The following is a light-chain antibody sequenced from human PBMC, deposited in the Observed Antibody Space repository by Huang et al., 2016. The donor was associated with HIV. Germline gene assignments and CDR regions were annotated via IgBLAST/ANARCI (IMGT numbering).Light chain of an antibody. CDR1: QDIGND. CDR2: ASS. CDR3: LQDYTYPWT. J-gene: IGKJ1*01. V-gene: IGKV1-6*01. Sequence: AIQMTQSPASLSASVGDRVTITCRSSQDIGNDLCWYQQRLGKAPKLLVSASSHLQIGVPSRFTGSGSGKHFTLAISGLQPEDFATYYCLQDYTYPWTFGQGTKVEIK.